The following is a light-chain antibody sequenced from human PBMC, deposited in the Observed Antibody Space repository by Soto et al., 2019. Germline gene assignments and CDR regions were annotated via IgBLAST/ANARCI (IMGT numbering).Light chain of an antibody. V-gene: IGKV3-20*01. J-gene: IGKJ2*01. CDR3: RQYGSSPSYT. Sequence: EIVLTQSPGTLSLSPGERATLSCRASQSVSSSSYLAWYQQKPGQAPRLLIYGASIRATGITDRFSGSGSATDFTLTISRLEPEDFAVYYCRQYGSSPSYTFGQGTKLEIK. CDR2: GAS. CDR1: QSVSSSSY.